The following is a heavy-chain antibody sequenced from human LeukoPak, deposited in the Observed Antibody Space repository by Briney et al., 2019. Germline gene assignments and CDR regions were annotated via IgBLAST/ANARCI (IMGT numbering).Heavy chain of an antibody. CDR2: IYYSGST. Sequence: SETLSLTCTVSGGSISSGGYYWSWIRQHPGKGLEWIGYIYYSGSTYYNPSLKSGVTISVDTSKNQFSLKLSSVTAADTAVYYCARELRDFDWLLLDYWGQGTLVTVSS. CDR1: GGSISSGGYY. J-gene: IGHJ4*02. CDR3: ARELRDFDWLLLDY. D-gene: IGHD3-9*01. V-gene: IGHV4-31*03.